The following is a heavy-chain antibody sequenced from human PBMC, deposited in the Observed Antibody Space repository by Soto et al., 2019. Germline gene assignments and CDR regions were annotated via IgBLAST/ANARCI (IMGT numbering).Heavy chain of an antibody. CDR2: IYSGGST. J-gene: IGHJ4*02. CDR3: AREGRGHLYHDSSAGGY. V-gene: IGHV3-53*01. Sequence: GGSLRLSCAASGFTVSSNYMNWVRQAPGKGLEWVSVIYSGGSTYYADSVKGRFTISRENSKNTLYLQMNSLIAEDAAVYYWAREGRGHLYHDSSAGGYWGQGTLVTVSS. D-gene: IGHD3-22*01. CDR1: GFTVSSNY.